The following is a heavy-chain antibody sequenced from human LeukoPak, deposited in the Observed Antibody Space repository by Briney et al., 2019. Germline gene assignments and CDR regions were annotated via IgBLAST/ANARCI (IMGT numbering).Heavy chain of an antibody. J-gene: IGHJ4*02. CDR3: ARDESLDIVVVPAAIFDY. CDR1: GFTFSSYE. Sequence: GGSLRLSCAASGFTFSSYEMNWVRQAPGKGLEWVSYISSSSSYIYYADSVKGRFTISRDNAKNSLYLQMNSLRAEDTAVYYCARDESLDIVVVPAAIFDYWGQGTLVTVSS. CDR2: ISSSSSYI. V-gene: IGHV3-21*05. D-gene: IGHD2-2*01.